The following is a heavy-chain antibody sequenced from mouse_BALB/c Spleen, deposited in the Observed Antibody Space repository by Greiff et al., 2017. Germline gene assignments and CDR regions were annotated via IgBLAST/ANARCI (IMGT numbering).Heavy chain of an antibody. J-gene: IGHJ4*01. CDR2: IFPGTGTT. CDR3: ARSYYDYAMDY. Sequence: LVESGAELVKPGASVKLSCKTSGYTFTSYWSQWVKQRPGQGLGWIGEIFPGTGTTYYNEKFKGKATLTIDTSSSTAYMQLSSLTSEDSAVYFCARSYYDYAMDYWGQGTSVTVSS. V-gene: IGHV1S132*01. D-gene: IGHD1-1*01. CDR1: GYTFTSYW.